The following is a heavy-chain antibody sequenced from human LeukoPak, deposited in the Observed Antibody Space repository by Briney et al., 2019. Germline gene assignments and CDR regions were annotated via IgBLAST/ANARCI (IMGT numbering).Heavy chain of an antibody. CDR1: GGSISSSSYY. V-gene: IGHV4-39*01. CDR3: ARRPYSGSYYYFDY. Sequence: SETLSLTCTVSGGSISSSSYYWGWIRQPPGKGLEWIGNVYYTRSTYYNPSLKSRVAISVDTSKNQFSLKLSSVTAADTAVYYCARRPYSGSYYYFDYWGQGTLVTVSS. CDR2: VYYTRST. J-gene: IGHJ4*02. D-gene: IGHD1-26*01.